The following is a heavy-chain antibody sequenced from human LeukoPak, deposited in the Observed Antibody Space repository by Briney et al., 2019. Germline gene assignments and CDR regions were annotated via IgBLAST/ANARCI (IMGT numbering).Heavy chain of an antibody. V-gene: IGHV4-30-2*01. D-gene: IGHD3-22*01. CDR2: IYHSGST. CDR1: GGSISSGGYY. Sequence: SETLSLTCTVSGGSISSGGYYWSWIRQPPGKGLEWIGYIYHSGSTYYNPSLKSRVTISVDRSKNQFSLKLSSVTAADTAVYYCASAPPAYYYDSSGKKGWFDPWGQGTLVTVSS. CDR3: ASAPPAYYYDSSGKKGWFDP. J-gene: IGHJ5*02.